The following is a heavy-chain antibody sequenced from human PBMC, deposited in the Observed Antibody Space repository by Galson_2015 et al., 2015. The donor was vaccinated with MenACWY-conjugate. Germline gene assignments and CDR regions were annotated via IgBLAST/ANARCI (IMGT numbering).Heavy chain of an antibody. Sequence: SVKVSCKASGGTFGSSTITWVRQVPGRGLEWMGRFIPIIDSSNYGPKFQGRVTITADKSTNTAYLELFSLRSEDTAVYYCARDLSLDHWGQGTLVTVSS. J-gene: IGHJ4*02. CDR3: ARDLSLDH. CDR1: GGTFGSST. CDR2: FIPIIDSS. V-gene: IGHV1-69*08.